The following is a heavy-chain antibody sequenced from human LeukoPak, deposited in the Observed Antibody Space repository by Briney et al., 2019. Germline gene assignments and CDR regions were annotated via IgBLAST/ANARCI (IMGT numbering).Heavy chain of an antibody. CDR1: GFTFSSYS. CDR2: ISSSSSYI. D-gene: IGHD3-3*01. CDR3: ARDFSITMTPKWFDS. V-gene: IGHV3-21*01. J-gene: IGHJ5*01. Sequence: GGSLRLSCAASGFTFSSYSMNWVRQAPGKGLEWVSSISSSSSYIYYADSVKGRFTISRDNAKNSLYLQMNSLRAEDTAVYYCARDFSITMTPKWFDSWGQGTLVTVSS.